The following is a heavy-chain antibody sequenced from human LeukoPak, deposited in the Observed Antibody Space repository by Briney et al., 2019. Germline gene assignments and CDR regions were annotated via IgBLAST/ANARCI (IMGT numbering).Heavy chain of an antibody. V-gene: IGHV5-51*01. D-gene: IGHD1-7*01. J-gene: IGHJ5*02. CDR3: ARREGITGTTKWFDP. CDR2: IHPDDSDT. CDR1: GYSFTNYW. Sequence: GESLKISCKGSGYSFTNYWIAWVRQMPGEGLEWMGIIHPDDSDTRYSPSFQGQVTISADKSIRTAYLQWSSLKASDSAMYYCARREGITGTTKWFDPWGQGTLVTVSS.